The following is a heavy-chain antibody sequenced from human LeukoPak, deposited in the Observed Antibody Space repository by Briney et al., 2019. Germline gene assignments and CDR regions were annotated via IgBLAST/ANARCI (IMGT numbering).Heavy chain of an antibody. CDR3: ARSTRVIPEDY. Sequence: PGASVKVSCKASGYTFSSYYMHWVRQAPGQGLEWMGIINPSGGSTTYAQKFQGRVTMTRDTSTSTVYMELSSLRSEDTAVYFCARSTRVIPEDYWGQGTLVTVSS. J-gene: IGHJ4*02. CDR1: GYTFSSYY. V-gene: IGHV1-46*01. D-gene: IGHD2-21*01. CDR2: INPSGGST.